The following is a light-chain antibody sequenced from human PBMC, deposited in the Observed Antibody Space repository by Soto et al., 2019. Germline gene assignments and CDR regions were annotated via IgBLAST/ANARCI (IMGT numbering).Light chain of an antibody. V-gene: IGKV3-15*01. CDR3: QQYNNWPT. CDR1: QSVSSN. CDR2: GAS. Sequence: EIVMTQPPATLSVSPGERATLSCRASQSVSSNLAWYQQKPGQAPRPLIYGASTRATGIPARFSGSGSGTEFTLTISSLQSEDFAVYYCQQYNNWPTFGQGTKVDIK. J-gene: IGKJ1*01.